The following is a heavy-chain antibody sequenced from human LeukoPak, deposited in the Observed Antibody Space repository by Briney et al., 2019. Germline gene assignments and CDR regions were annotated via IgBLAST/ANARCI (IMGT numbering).Heavy chain of an antibody. CDR2: INPNSGGT. Sequence: ASVKVSCKASGYTLTGYYMHWVRQAPGQGLEWMGWINPNSGGTNYAQKFQGRVTMTRDTSISTAYMELSRLRSDDTAVYYCARDLADNYYYDSSGYPDYWGQGTLVTVSS. J-gene: IGHJ4*02. CDR3: ARDLADNYYYDSSGYPDY. D-gene: IGHD3-22*01. V-gene: IGHV1-2*02. CDR1: GYTLTGYY.